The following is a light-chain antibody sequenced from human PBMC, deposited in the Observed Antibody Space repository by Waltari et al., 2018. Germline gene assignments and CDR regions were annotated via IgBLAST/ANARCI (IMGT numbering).Light chain of an antibody. CDR2: DAS. CDR1: QSISSW. V-gene: IGKV1-5*01. Sequence: MTQSPVTLSVSPGDTATLSCRASQSISSWLAWYQQKPGKAPKLLIYDASSLESGVPSRFSGSGSGTEFTLTISSLQPDDFATYYCQQYNSYSYTFGQGTKLEIK. CDR3: QQYNSYSYT. J-gene: IGKJ2*01.